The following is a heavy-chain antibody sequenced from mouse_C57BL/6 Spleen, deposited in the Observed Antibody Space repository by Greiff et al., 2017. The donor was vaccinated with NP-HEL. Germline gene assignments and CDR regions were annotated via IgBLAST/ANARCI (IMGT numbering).Heavy chain of an antibody. CDR1: GYTFTSYW. D-gene: IGHD2-3*01. J-gene: IGHJ2*01. CDR2: IDPSDSYT. Sequence: QVQLKQPGAELVKPGASVKLSCKASGYTFTSYWMQWVKQRPGQGLEWIGEIDPSDSYTNYNQKFKGKATLTVDTSSSTAYMQLSSLTSEDSAVYYCARVVTTEVGYWGQGTTLTVSS. CDR3: ARVVTTEVGY. V-gene: IGHV1-50*01.